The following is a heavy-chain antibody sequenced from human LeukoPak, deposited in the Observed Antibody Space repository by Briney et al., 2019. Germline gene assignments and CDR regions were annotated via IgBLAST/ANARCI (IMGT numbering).Heavy chain of an antibody. CDR2: ISSSSSNI. J-gene: IGHJ4*02. Sequence: GGSLRLSCAASRFTFSSYSMNWVRQAPGKGLEWVSSISSSSSNIYYADSVKGRFTISRDNAKNSLYLQMNSLRVEDTAVYYCARVGALSSSWLLYWGQGTLVTVSS. CDR1: RFTFSSYS. CDR3: ARVGALSSSWLLY. D-gene: IGHD6-13*01. V-gene: IGHV3-21*01.